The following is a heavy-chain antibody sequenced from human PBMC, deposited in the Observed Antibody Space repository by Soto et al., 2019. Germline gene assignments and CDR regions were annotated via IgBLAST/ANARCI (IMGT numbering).Heavy chain of an antibody. Sequence: GGSLRLSCAASGFTFSSYSMNWVRQAPGKGLEWVSYISGSSTTIYYADSVKARFTISRDNAKNSLYLQMNSLRDEDTAVYYCARGKTTWAYYGMDVWGQGATVTVSS. J-gene: IGHJ6*02. D-gene: IGHD4-17*01. V-gene: IGHV3-48*02. CDR3: ARGKTTWAYYGMDV. CDR2: ISGSSTTI. CDR1: GFTFSSYS.